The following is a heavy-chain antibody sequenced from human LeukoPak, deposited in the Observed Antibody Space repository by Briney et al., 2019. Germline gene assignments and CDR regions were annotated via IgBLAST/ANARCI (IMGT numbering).Heavy chain of an antibody. J-gene: IGHJ4*02. CDR1: GFTFSSNY. Sequence: GGSLRLSCAASGFTFSSNYMSWVRQAPGKGLEWVSVIYSGGSTYYADSVKGRFTISRDNSKDTLYLQMNSLRAEDTAVYYCAKGSGWLQWGYFDYWGQGTLVTVSS. CDR2: IYSGGST. D-gene: IGHD5-24*01. V-gene: IGHV3-53*01. CDR3: AKGSGWLQWGYFDY.